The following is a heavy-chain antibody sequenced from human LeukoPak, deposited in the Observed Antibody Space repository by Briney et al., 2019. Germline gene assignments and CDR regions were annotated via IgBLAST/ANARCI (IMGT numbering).Heavy chain of an antibody. CDR3: ARFHCSGGSCYADYYYYMDV. CDR1: GYTFTSYY. V-gene: IGHV1-46*01. J-gene: IGHJ6*03. D-gene: IGHD2-15*01. Sequence: ASLKVSCKASGYTFTSYYMHWVRQAPGQGLEWMGIINPSGGSTSYAQKFQGRVTVTRDTSTSTVYMELSSLRSEDTAVYYCARFHCSGGSCYADYYYYMDVWGKGTTVTVSS. CDR2: INPSGGST.